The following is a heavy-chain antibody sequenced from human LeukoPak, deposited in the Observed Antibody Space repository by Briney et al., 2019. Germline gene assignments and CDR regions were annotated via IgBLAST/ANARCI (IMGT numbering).Heavy chain of an antibody. CDR3: ARPIKTYSSGAEHY. J-gene: IGHJ4*02. D-gene: IGHD6-19*01. Sequence: GASVKVSCKASGYIFVNYGITWVRQAPGQGLEWMGWTSAYNGNTNYAQKVQGRVIMTTDTSTSTAYMELRSLRSDDTAVYYCARPIKTYSSGAEHYWGQGTLVTVSS. V-gene: IGHV1-18*01. CDR1: GYIFVNYG. CDR2: TSAYNGNT.